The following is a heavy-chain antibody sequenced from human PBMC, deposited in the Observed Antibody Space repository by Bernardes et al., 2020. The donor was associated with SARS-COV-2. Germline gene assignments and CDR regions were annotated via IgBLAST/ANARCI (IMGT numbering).Heavy chain of an antibody. V-gene: IGHV3-33*01. Sequence: GGSLRLSCAASGFTFSSYGMHWVRQAPGTGLEWVAVIWYDGSNKYYADSVKGRFTISRDNSKNTLYLQMNSLRAEDTAVYYCARDQDSSGWFTYFDYWGQGTLVTVSS. D-gene: IGHD6-19*01. CDR2: IWYDGSNK. CDR3: ARDQDSSGWFTYFDY. J-gene: IGHJ4*02. CDR1: GFTFSSYG.